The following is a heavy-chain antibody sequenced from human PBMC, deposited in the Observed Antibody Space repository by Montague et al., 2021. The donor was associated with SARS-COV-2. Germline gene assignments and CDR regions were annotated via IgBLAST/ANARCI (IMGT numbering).Heavy chain of an antibody. Sequence: SETLSLTCTVSGGSISSFYWSWFRQPPGKGLEWIGYISDSGSTNYNPSLTSRVTMSVDTSKNQFSLKLNSVTAADTAVYYCASSGGYYYYYQGVDVWGQGTTVTVSS. D-gene: IGHD3-10*01. CDR3: ASSGGYYYYYQGVDV. CDR2: ISDSGST. J-gene: IGHJ6*02. V-gene: IGHV4-59*01. CDR1: GGSISSFY.